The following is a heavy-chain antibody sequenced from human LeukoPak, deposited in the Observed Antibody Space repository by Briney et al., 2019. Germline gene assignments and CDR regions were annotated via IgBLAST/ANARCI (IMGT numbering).Heavy chain of an antibody. J-gene: IGHJ4*02. D-gene: IGHD6-13*01. Sequence: GASVKVSCKASGYTFTGYYVHWVRQAPGQGLEWMGWINPNSGSTYYAQKFQGRVTMTRDTSISTAYMDLSSLRSDDTAVYYCARESAVAAAGRPDQSFDYWGQGTLVTVSS. CDR3: ARESAVAAAGRPDQSFDY. V-gene: IGHV1-2*02. CDR1: GYTFTGYY. CDR2: INPNSGST.